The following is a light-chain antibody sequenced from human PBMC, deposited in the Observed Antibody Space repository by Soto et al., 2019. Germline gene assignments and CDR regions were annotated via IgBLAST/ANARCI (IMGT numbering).Light chain of an antibody. CDR3: HQRGNWSRR. CDR2: DAS. V-gene: IGKV3-11*01. J-gene: IGKJ1*01. Sequence: EIVLTQSPATLSLSPGERATLSCRASQSVSSYLGWYQQRPGQAPRLLIYDASNRATGIPTRLSGSGSGTDFTLTISSLEPEDFAVYYCHQRGNWSRRFGQGTKVEVK. CDR1: QSVSSY.